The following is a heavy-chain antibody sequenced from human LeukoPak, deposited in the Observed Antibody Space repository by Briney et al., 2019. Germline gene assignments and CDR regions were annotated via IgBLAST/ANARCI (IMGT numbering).Heavy chain of an antibody. CDR3: ARGVGATGNWFDP. Sequence: GASVNVSCKASGYTFTGYYMHWVRQAPGQGLEWMGWINPNSGGTNYAQKFQGRVTMTRDTSISTAYMELSRLRSDDTAVYYCARGVGATGNWFDPWGQGTLVTVSS. V-gene: IGHV1-2*02. CDR1: GYTFTGYY. D-gene: IGHD1-26*01. J-gene: IGHJ5*02. CDR2: INPNSGGT.